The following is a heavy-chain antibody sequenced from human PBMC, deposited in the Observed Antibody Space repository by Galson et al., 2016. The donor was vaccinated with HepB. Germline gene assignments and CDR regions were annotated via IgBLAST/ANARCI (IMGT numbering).Heavy chain of an antibody. Sequence: SLRLSCAASGFTFSTYELHWVRQTSGIGLGWVSSITTSGDTYYAGSVKGRFTISRENVKSTLYLQMNSLGVEDTAVYYCTRLNRYGAPRGGGLDVWGQGTTVTVSS. V-gene: IGHV3-13*01. CDR2: ITTSGDT. D-gene: IGHD4-17*01. CDR3: TRLNRYGAPRGGGLDV. J-gene: IGHJ6*02. CDR1: GFTFSTYE.